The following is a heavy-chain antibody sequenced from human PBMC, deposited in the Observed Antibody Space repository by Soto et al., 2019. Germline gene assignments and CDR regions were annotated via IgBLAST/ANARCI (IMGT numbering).Heavy chain of an antibody. D-gene: IGHD3-10*01. CDR1: GFTFNNYA. V-gene: IGHV3-23*01. CDR2: ISVGGDTT. CDR3: AKGRGGSGSLTPRVDF. J-gene: IGHJ4*02. Sequence: EVQLLDSGGGLVQPGGSLRLSCAASGFTFNNYAMTWVRQAPGTGLEWVSAISVGGDTTSYADSVKGRFTISRDGSKNTLYLQMSSLRAEDTALYYCAKGRGGSGSLTPRVDFWGQGTLVTVSS.